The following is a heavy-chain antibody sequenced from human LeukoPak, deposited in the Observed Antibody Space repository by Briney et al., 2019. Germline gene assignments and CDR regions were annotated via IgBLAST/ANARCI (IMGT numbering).Heavy chain of an antibody. J-gene: IGHJ4*02. CDR3: ASAYSSSSPVDY. D-gene: IGHD6-6*01. CDR2: ISSSSSYI. V-gene: IGHV3-21*01. Sequence: PGGSLRLSCAASGFTFSSYAMSWVRQAPGKGLEWVSSISSSSSYIYYADSVKGRFTISRDNAKNSLYLQMNSLRAEDTAVCYCASAYSSSSPVDYWGQGTLVTVSS. CDR1: GFTFSSYA.